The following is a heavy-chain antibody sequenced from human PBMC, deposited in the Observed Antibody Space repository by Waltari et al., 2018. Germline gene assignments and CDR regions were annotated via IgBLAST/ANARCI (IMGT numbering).Heavy chain of an antibody. CDR2: IYYSGST. CDR1: GGSIGSYY. D-gene: IGHD3-10*01. CDR3: ARQEQPFGGGYFDY. V-gene: IGHV4-59*08. J-gene: IGHJ4*02. Sequence: QVQLQESGPGLVKPSETLSLTCTVSGGSIGSYYWSWIRQPPGKGLEWIGYIYYSGSTNYNPSLKSRVTISVDTSKNQFSLKLSSVTAADTAVYYCARQEQPFGGGYFDYWGQGTLVTVSS.